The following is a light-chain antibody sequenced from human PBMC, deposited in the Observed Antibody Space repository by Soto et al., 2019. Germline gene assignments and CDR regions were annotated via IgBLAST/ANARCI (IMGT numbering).Light chain of an antibody. V-gene: IGKV4-1*01. CDR1: QSVLYSSKNKNY. J-gene: IGKJ1*01. CDR3: QQYYSAPQT. CDR2: WAS. Sequence: IVMTQSPDSLAVSLGERATINCKFSQSVLYSSKNKNYLAWYHQKPGQPPKLLIYWASTRESGVPDRFSGSGSGTDFTLTISSLQAEDVAVYYCQQYYSAPQTFGQGTKVEIK.